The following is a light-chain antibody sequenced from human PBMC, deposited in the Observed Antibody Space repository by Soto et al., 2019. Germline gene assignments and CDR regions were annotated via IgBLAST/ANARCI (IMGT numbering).Light chain of an antibody. CDR3: QQYNNWPPIT. J-gene: IGKJ2*01. CDR2: GAS. V-gene: IGKV3-15*01. CDR1: QSVSSN. Sequence: EIVMTQSPATLSVSPGERATLSCRASQSVSSNLAWYQQKPGQAPRLLIYGASTRATGIPDRFSDSGSGTEFTLTISSQQSEDFAVYYCQQYNNWPPITFGQGTKLEIK.